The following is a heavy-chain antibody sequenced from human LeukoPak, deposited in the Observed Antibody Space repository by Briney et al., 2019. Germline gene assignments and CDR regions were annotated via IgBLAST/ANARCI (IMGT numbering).Heavy chain of an antibody. CDR2: IRVGGDGP. Sequence: PGGSLRLSCVASGFSFSNYAWTWVGRAPGLGRKWGSSIRVGGDGPHYSDSVKGRFTIARDNSKNTLYLQMNSLRAEDTAVYYCAKVMGENTWDMVFDVWGQGTLVTVSS. J-gene: IGHJ3*01. D-gene: IGHD1-26*01. CDR3: AKVMGENTWDMVFDV. CDR1: GFSFSNYA. V-gene: IGHV3-23*01.